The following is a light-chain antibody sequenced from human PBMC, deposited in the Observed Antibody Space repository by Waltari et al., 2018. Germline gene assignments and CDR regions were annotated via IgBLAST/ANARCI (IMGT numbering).Light chain of an antibody. J-gene: IGKJ1*01. CDR1: HSVSRTY. CDR2: GTS. V-gene: IGKV3-20*01. Sequence: EVVLTQSQGTLSLSPGERATLSCRASHSVSRTYFAWYQQKPGRAPRLLIHGTSNRATGIPERFSGSVSETDFTLTIDRLEPEDFAVYYCQQYGGSVWTFGQGTKVEVK. CDR3: QQYGGSVWT.